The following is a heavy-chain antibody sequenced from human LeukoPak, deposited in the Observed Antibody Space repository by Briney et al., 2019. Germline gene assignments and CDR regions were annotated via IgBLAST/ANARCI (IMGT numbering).Heavy chain of an antibody. D-gene: IGHD5-18*01. Sequence: GGSLRLSCAASGFTFSSHGMHWVRQAPGKGLEWVAVIWYDGSNKYYADSVKGRFTISRDNSKNTLYLQMNSLRAEDTAVYYCAKGRGYSYGPSGDWGQGTLVTVSS. J-gene: IGHJ4*02. V-gene: IGHV3-33*06. CDR2: IWYDGSNK. CDR1: GFTFSSHG. CDR3: AKGRGYSYGPSGD.